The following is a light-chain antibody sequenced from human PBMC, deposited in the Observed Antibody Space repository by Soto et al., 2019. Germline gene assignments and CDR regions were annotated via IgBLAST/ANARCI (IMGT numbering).Light chain of an antibody. V-gene: IGKV3-11*01. CDR1: QSVSSN. CDR2: DAS. J-gene: IGKJ5*01. CDR3: QQRSNWPTT. Sequence: EIVMSQSLATLSVSPGERATLSCRASQSVSSNLAWYQQKPGQAPRLLIYDASNRATGIPARFSGSGSGTDFTLTISSLEPEDFAVYYCQQRSNWPTTFGQGRLLEIK.